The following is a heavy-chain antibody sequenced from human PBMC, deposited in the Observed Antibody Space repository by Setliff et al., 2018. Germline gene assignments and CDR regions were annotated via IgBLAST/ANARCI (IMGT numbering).Heavy chain of an antibody. CDR1: GGTFSYYH. J-gene: IGHJ4*02. CDR2: IDHTGST. Sequence: SETLSLTCVASGGTFSYYHWTWVRQTPGKGLEWIGEIDHTGSTNYNPSLKSRVTISIDTSKNQFSLNLRYVTAADTAVYYCARGRNIAIRLLDSWGQGNLVTVS. CDR3: ARGRNIAIRLLDS. V-gene: IGHV4-34*01. D-gene: IGHD6-6*01.